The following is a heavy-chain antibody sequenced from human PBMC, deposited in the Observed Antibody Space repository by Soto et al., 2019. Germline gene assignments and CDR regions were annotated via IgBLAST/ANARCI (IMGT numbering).Heavy chain of an antibody. Sequence: SVKVSCKASGFTFTSSAMQWVRQARGQRLEWIGWIVVGSGNTNYAQKFQERVTITRDMSTSTAYMELSSLRSEDTAVYYCAASPDPLRFLEWLPDAFDIWGQGTMVTVSS. CDR3: AASPDPLRFLEWLPDAFDI. CDR2: IVVGSGNT. D-gene: IGHD3-3*01. J-gene: IGHJ3*02. CDR1: GFTFTSSA. V-gene: IGHV1-58*02.